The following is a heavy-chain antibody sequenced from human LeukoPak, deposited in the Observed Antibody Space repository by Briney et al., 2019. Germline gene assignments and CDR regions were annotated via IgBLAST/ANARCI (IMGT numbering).Heavy chain of an antibody. CDR1: GFTFSSYG. J-gene: IGHJ6*03. Sequence: GGSLRLSCAASGFTFSSYGMHWVRQAPGKGLEWVAVISYDGSNKYYADSVKGRFTISRDNSKNTLYLQMNSLRAEDTAVYYCAKGSKVLIITRDYYMDVWGKGTTVTISS. D-gene: IGHD3-3*01. CDR3: AKGSKVLIITRDYYMDV. V-gene: IGHV3-30*18. CDR2: ISYDGSNK.